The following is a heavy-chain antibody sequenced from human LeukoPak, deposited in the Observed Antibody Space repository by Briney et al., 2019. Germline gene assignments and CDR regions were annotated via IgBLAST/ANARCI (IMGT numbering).Heavy chain of an antibody. CDR2: FDPEDGAS. J-gene: IGHJ4*02. CDR1: GDTLTELS. Sequence: GASVKVSCKVSGDTLTELSMHWVRQAPGKGLEWMGGFDPEDGASIYAQKFQGRVTMTEDTSTDTAYMELSSLRSEDTAVYYCATDQRYNNNRQNDYWGQGTLVTVSS. CDR3: ATDQRYNNNRQNDY. V-gene: IGHV1-24*01. D-gene: IGHD1-1*01.